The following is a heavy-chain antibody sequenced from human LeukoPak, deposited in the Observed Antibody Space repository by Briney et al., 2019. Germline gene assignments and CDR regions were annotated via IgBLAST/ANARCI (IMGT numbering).Heavy chain of an antibody. Sequence: GASVKVSCKASGYTFTSYDINWVRQATGQGLEWMGGIIPIFGTANYAQKFQGRVTITADESTSTAYMELSSLRSEDTAVYYCARSNWFDPWGQGTLVTVSS. J-gene: IGHJ5*02. CDR3: ARSNWFDP. CDR1: GYTFTSYD. CDR2: IIPIFGTA. V-gene: IGHV1-69*13.